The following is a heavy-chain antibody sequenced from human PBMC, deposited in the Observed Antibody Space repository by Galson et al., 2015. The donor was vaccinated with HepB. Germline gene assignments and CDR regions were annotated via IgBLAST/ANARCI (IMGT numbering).Heavy chain of an antibody. CDR3: ARDGPDTMIVVVRAFDI. D-gene: IGHD3-22*01. CDR2: ISAYNGNT. CDR1: GYTFTSYG. V-gene: IGHV1-18*01. J-gene: IGHJ3*02. Sequence: SVKVSCKASGYTFTSYGISWVRQAPGQGLEWMGWISAYNGNTNYAQKLQGRVTMTTDTSTSTAYMELRSLRSDDTAVYYCARDGPDTMIVVVRAFDIWGQGTMVTVSS.